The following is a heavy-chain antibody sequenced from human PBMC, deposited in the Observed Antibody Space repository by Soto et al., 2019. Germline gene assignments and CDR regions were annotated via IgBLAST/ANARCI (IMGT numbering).Heavy chain of an antibody. V-gene: IGHV3-49*03. CDR3: TRSHRGYDDYYYYYYMDV. J-gene: IGHJ6*03. Sequence: PGGSLRLSCTASGFTFGDYAMSWFRQAPGKGLEWVGFIRSKAYGGTTEYAASVKGRFTISRDDSKSIAYLQMNSLKTEDTAVYYCTRSHRGYDDYYYYYYMDVWGKGTTVTVSS. CDR2: IRSKAYGGTT. D-gene: IGHD5-12*01. CDR1: GFTFGDYA.